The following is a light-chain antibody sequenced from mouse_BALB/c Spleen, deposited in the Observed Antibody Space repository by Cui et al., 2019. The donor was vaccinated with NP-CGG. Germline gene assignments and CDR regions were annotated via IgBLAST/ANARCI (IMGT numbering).Light chain of an antibody. CDR1: TGPVTASNY. Sequence: QAVVTQESALTTSPGETVTLTCRSSTGPVTASNYANWVQEKPDHLFTGLIGGTNNRAPGVPARFSGSPIGDKAALTIIGAQTEDEAMYFCALWYSNHWVFGGGTKLTVL. CDR2: GTN. V-gene: IGLV1*01. CDR3: ALWYSNHWV. J-gene: IGLJ1*01.